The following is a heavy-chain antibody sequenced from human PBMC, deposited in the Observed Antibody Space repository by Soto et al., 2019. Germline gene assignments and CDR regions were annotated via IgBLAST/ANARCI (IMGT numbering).Heavy chain of an antibody. J-gene: IGHJ6*03. D-gene: IGHD5-12*01. CDR1: GDSFNDYY. V-gene: IGHV1-2*02. CDR2: INPNGGAT. CDR3: ARESGGATATLDYYYFYMDV. Sequence: VQLAQSGAEVKKPGASVKVSCKTSGDSFNDYYIHWVRQAPGQGLEWMGWINPNGGATKYAQKFQGRVTVTRDTSIRTVYMELSSLRSDDTAVYYCARESGGATATLDYYYFYMDVWGTGTTVTVSS.